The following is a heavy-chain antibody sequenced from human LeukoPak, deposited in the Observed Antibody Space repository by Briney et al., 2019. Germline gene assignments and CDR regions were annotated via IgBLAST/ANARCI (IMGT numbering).Heavy chain of an antibody. CDR3: ARWGTTLSFDI. D-gene: IGHD3-16*01. J-gene: IGHJ3*02. CDR2: IYYSGST. CDR1: GGFISSYY. Sequence: PSETLSLTCTVSGGFISSYYWSWIRQPPGKGLEWIGYIYYSGSTNYNPSLKSRVTISVDTSKNQFSLKLSSVTAADTAVYYCARWGTTLSFDIWGQGTMVTVSS. V-gene: IGHV4-59*01.